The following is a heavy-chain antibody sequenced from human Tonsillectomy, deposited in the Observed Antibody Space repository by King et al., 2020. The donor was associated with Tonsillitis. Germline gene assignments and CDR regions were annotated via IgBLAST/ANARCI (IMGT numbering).Heavy chain of an antibody. CDR2: INPNSDAT. CDR1: GYTFTGYY. V-gene: IGHV1-2*02. CDR3: ARSGAGYYYDSSGFAVAI. D-gene: IGHD3-22*01. J-gene: IGHJ3*02. Sequence: VQLVQSGAEVKKPGASVKVSCKASGYTFTGYYMHWVRQAPGQGLEWMGWINPNSDATNYAQQFQGRVAMTRDTSISTAYMEMSRLDSDDTAVYYCARSGAGYYYDSSGFAVAIWGQGTMVTFPS.